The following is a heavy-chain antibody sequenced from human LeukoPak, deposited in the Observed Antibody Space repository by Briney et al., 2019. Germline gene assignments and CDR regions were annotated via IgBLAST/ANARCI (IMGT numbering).Heavy chain of an antibody. CDR1: GGSFSDYY. Sequence: SETLSLTCAVYGGSFSDYYWSWIRQPPGKGLEWIGEINHSGSTNYNPSLKSRVTISVDTSKNQFSLKLSSVTAADTAVYYCARVVVVVPAAERADFDYWGQGTLVTVSS. CDR3: ARVVVVVPAAERADFDY. CDR2: INHSGST. V-gene: IGHV4-34*01. D-gene: IGHD2-2*01. J-gene: IGHJ4*02.